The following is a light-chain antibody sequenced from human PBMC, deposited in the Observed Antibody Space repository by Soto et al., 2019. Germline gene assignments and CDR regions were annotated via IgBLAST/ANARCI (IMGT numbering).Light chain of an antibody. CDR2: KAS. CDR3: QQYNSYL. Sequence: DIQMTQSPSTLSASVGDRVTITCRASQSISSWLAWYQQKPGKAPKLLIYKASSLGSGVPSRFSGSGSGTEFTLTISSLQPDDFATYYCQQYNSYLFGQGTKVDIK. J-gene: IGKJ1*01. CDR1: QSISSW. V-gene: IGKV1-5*03.